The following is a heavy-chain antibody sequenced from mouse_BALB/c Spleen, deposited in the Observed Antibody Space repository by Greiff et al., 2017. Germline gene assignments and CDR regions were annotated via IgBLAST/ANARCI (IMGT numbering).Heavy chain of an antibody. D-gene: IGHD1-1*01. CDR2: ISSGGSYT. CDR3: ARQGITTVVAPYYYAMDY. J-gene: IGHJ4*01. CDR1: GFTFSSYA. Sequence: EVHLVESGGGLVKPGGSLKLSCAASGFTFSSYAMSWVRQTPEKRLEWVATISSGGSYTYYPDSVKGRFTISRDNAKNTLYLQMSSLRSEDTAMYYCARQGITTVVAPYYYAMDYWGQGTSVTVSS. V-gene: IGHV5-9-3*01.